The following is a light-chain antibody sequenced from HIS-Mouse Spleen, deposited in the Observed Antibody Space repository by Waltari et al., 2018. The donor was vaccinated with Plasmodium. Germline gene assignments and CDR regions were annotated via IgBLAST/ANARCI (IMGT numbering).Light chain of an antibody. CDR1: ALPKKY. CDR3: YSTDSSGKHRV. J-gene: IGLJ3*02. CDR2: EDS. V-gene: IGLV3-10*01. Sequence: SYELTQPPSVSVSPGQTARITCPGDALPKKYAYWYQQKSGQAPVLVIYEDSKRPPGIPERFSGSSSGTMATLTISGAQVEDEADYYCYSTDSSGKHRVFGGGTKLTVL.